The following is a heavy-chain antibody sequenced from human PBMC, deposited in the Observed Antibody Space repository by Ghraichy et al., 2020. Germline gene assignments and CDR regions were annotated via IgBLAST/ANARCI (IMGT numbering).Heavy chain of an antibody. J-gene: IGHJ4*02. Sequence: GGSLRLSCAASGFTFSDYTMNWVRQAPGKGLEWVSSISGSTSYIYYADSVKGRFTISRDNVKNSLYLQMNSLRPEDTAVYYCGGCTGWYLCWGQGTLVTVSS. V-gene: IGHV3-21*01. CDR3: GGCTGWYLC. CDR2: ISGSTSYI. D-gene: IGHD6-19*01. CDR1: GFTFSDYT.